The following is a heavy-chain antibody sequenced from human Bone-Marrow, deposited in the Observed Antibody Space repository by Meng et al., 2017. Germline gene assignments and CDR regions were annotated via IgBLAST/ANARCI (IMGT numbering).Heavy chain of an antibody. D-gene: IGHD6-19*01. V-gene: IGHV4-4*02. CDR2: FHHSGTT. Sequence: QVRLQESGPGLVKPSGTLSLPCGVSGASVSSGYWWTWVRQPPGKGLEWIGEFHHSGTTNYNPSLRSRVTISVDTSKNQFSLRLTSVTAADTAVYYCAASPGWWRIDSWGQGTLVTVSS. CDR3: AASPGWWRIDS. CDR1: GASVSSGYW. J-gene: IGHJ4*02.